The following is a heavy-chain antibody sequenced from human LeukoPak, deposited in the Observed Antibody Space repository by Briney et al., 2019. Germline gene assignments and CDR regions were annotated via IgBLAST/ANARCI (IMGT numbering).Heavy chain of an antibody. D-gene: IGHD3-22*01. CDR3: ATSIGDYYDSSALDY. CDR2: INPNTGGT. J-gene: IGHJ4*02. Sequence: ASVKVSCKAAGYTFTGYYIHWVRQAPGQGLEWMGWINPNTGGTNYAQKFQGRETMTRDTSISTANMELSRLRSDDTAVYFCATSIGDYYDSSALDYWGQGTLVTVSA. V-gene: IGHV1-2*02. CDR1: GYTFTGYY.